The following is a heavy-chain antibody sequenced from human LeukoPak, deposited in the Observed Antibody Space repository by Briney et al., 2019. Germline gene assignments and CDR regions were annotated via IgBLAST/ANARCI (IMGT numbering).Heavy chain of an antibody. Sequence: PSQTLSLTCTVSGGSFSSGGYYWSWIRQHPGKGLEWIGYIYYSGSTNYNPSLKSRVTISVDTSKNQFSLKLSSVTAADTAVYYCARGPPGGQFDPWGQGTLVTVSS. CDR1: GGSFSSGGYY. CDR3: ARGPPGGQFDP. V-gene: IGHV4-31*03. D-gene: IGHD3-10*01. J-gene: IGHJ5*02. CDR2: IYYSGST.